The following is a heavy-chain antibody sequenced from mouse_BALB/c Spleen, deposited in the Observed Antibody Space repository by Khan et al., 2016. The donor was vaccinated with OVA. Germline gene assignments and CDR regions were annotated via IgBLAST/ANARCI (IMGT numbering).Heavy chain of an antibody. CDR1: GFPFSSYT. CDR3: ARALICVDYDGKAMEY. J-gene: IGHJ4*01. V-gene: IGHV5-9*03. D-gene: IGHD2-4*01. Sequence: EVELVESGGGLVKPGGSLKLSCGASGFPFSSYTMSWVRQPPEKRLEWVATLLSGGGDTYYPAILKGRFTISRDNAKNNLYLPLSSLRWEDTALYYCARALICVDYDGKAMEYGGQGTEVTGSS. CDR2: LLSGGGDT.